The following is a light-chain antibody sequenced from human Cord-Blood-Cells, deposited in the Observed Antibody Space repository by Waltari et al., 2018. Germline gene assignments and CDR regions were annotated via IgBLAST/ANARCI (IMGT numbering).Light chain of an antibody. V-gene: IGLV2-11*01. CDR3: CSYAGSYTWV. CDR2: EGT. J-gene: IGLJ3*02. Sequence: QSALTQPRSVSGSPGQSVTISCTGTSSDVGGYNYFSWYQQHPGKAPKLMRYEGTKRPSGVPDRVSGSKSGNTASLTISGLQAEDEADYYCCSYAGSYTWVFGGGTKLTVL. CDR1: SSDVGGYNY.